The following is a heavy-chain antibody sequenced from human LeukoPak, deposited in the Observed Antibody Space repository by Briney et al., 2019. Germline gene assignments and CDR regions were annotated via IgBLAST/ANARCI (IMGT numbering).Heavy chain of an antibody. D-gene: IGHD2-15*01. CDR2: ISSNSAYI. Sequence: GGSLRLSCVASGFTFSDYSMNWVRQAPGKGLEWVSSISSNSAYIYYVDSLRGRSTVSRDNAKSSLFLQMNSLRVEDTAVYYCARAHCSGRGCYQRYDGFDIWGQGTVVTVSS. CDR1: GFTFSDYS. J-gene: IGHJ3*02. V-gene: IGHV3-21*01. CDR3: ARAHCSGRGCYQRYDGFDI.